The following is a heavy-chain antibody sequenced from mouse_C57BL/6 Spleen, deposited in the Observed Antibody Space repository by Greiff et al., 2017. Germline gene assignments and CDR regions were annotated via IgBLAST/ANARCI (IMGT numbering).Heavy chain of an antibody. V-gene: IGHV1-64*01. Sequence: QVQLQQPGAELVKPGASVKLSCKASGYTFTSYWLPWVTQRPGQGLEWIGMIHPDSGSTNYNEKFKSKATLTVDTSSSTAYMQLSSLTSEDSAVYYCARDEEYDASSAMDYWGQGTSVTVYS. CDR3: ARDEEYDASSAMDY. D-gene: IGHD1-3*01. CDR2: IHPDSGST. CDR1: GYTFTSYW. J-gene: IGHJ4*01.